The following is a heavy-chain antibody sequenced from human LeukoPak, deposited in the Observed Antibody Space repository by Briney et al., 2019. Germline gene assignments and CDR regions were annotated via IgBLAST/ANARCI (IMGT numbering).Heavy chain of an antibody. D-gene: IGHD6-19*01. V-gene: IGHV4-39*01. CDR2: IYYSGST. CDR3: ARHSYSSGWLHFDY. J-gene: IGHJ4*02. CDR1: GGSISSSYYY. Sequence: SETLSLTCSVSGGSISSSYYYWGWIRQPPGKGLEWIGSIYYSGSTYYNPSLKRRVTISVDTSKSQFPLKLSSLTAADTAVYYCARHSYSSGWLHFDYWGQGTLVTVSS.